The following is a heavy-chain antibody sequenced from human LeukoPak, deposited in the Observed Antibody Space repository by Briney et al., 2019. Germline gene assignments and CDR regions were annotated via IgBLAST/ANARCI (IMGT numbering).Heavy chain of an antibody. D-gene: IGHD1-7*01. CDR3: ARDNWNYGSSMDV. V-gene: IGHV4-59*01. Sequence: SETLSLTCTVSGGSISSYYWSWIRQPPGKGLEWIGCIYYSGSTNYNPSLKSRVTISVDTSKNQFSLKLSSVTAADTAVYYCARDNWNYGSSMDVWGQGTTVTVSS. J-gene: IGHJ6*02. CDR2: IYYSGST. CDR1: GGSISSYY.